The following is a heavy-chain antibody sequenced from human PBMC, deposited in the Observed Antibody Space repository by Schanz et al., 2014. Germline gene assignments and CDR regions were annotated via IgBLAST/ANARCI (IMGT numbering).Heavy chain of an antibody. CDR2: IWYDGSNK. J-gene: IGHJ6*02. D-gene: IGHD1-20*01. Sequence: VQLVESGGGLVQPGRSLRLSCAASGFTFSKYGMHWVRQAPGKGLEWVAVIWYDGSNKDYADSVKGRFTISRDNSKNALYLQMNSLRAEDTAVYYCARRITGTHHNPYYHGMDVWGQGTTVTVSS. CDR3: ARRITGTHHNPYYHGMDV. CDR1: GFTFSKYG. V-gene: IGHV3-33*01.